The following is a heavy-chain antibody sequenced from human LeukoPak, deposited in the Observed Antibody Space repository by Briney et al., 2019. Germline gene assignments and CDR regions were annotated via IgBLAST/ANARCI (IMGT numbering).Heavy chain of an antibody. Sequence: SETLSLTCAVYGGSFSGYYWSWIRQPPGKGLEWIGYIYYSGSTNYNPSLKSRVTISVDTSKNQFSLKLSSVTAADTAVYYCARSLKAITFGGVSNPFDIWGQGTMVTVSS. D-gene: IGHD3-16*01. CDR1: GGSFSGYY. CDR2: IYYSGST. CDR3: ARSLKAITFGGVSNPFDI. J-gene: IGHJ3*02. V-gene: IGHV4-59*01.